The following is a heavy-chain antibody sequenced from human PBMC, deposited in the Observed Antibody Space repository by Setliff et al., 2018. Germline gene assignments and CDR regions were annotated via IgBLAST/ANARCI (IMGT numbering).Heavy chain of an antibody. Sequence: PGGSLRLSCAASGFTFSSYEMNWVRQAPGKGLEWVSYISSSGSTIYYADSVKGRFTISRDNAKNSLYLQMNSLRADDTAVYYCARDPRYYDSSGYPLFYYYYGMDVWGQGTTVTVSS. CDR1: GFTFSSYE. CDR3: ARDPRYYDSSGYPLFYYYYGMDV. V-gene: IGHV3-48*03. J-gene: IGHJ6*02. CDR2: ISSSGSTI. D-gene: IGHD3-22*01.